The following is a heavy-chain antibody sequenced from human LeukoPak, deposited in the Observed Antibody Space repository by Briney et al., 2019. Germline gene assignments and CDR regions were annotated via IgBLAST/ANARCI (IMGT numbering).Heavy chain of an antibody. D-gene: IGHD3-10*01. CDR2: ISYDGSNK. CDR1: GFTFNNYG. Sequence: GGSLRLSCAASGFTFNNYGMHWVRQAPGKGLEWVAVISYDGSNKYYADSVKGRFTISRDNSKNTLYLQMNSLRAEDTAVYYCAKAAKYYFGSDTYYYFDYWGQGILVTVSS. V-gene: IGHV3-30*18. J-gene: IGHJ4*02. CDR3: AKAAKYYFGSDTYYYFDY.